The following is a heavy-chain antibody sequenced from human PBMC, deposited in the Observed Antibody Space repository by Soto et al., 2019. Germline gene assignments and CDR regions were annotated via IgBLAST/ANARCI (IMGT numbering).Heavy chain of an antibody. V-gene: IGHV4-39*01. CDR3: ASFTEGVGIYPTDY. D-gene: IGHD2-8*01. Sequence: QLQLQESGPGLVKPSETLSLTCTVSGGSISSSSYYWGWIRQPPGKGLEWIGSIYYSGSTYYNPSLKSRVTLSVATYKNQFSLKPSSVTAADTAVYYCASFTEGVGIYPTDYWGQGTLVTVSS. CDR1: GGSISSSSYY. J-gene: IGHJ4*02. CDR2: IYYSGST.